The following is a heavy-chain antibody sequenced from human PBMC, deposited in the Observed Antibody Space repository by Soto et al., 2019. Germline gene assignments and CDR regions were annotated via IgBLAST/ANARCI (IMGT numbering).Heavy chain of an antibody. J-gene: IGHJ5*02. CDR1: GYTFTSYG. CDR2: ISAYNGNT. CDR3: AREAQDIVATIHNWFDP. D-gene: IGHD5-12*01. Sequence: QVQLVQSGAEVKKPGASVKVSCKASGYTFTSYGISWVRQAPGQGLEWMGWISAYNGNTNYAQKLQGRVTMTTDTSTSTAYMELRSLRSDDTAVYYCAREAQDIVATIHNWFDPWGQGTLVTVSS. V-gene: IGHV1-18*01.